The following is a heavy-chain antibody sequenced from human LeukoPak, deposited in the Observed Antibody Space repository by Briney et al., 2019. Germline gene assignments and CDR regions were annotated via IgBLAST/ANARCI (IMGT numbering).Heavy chain of an antibody. D-gene: IGHD3-3*01. Sequence: SETLSLTCTVPGASISISAYYWLWIRQPPGEGLECIGTVHYSGSTFYNPSLKSRVNISVDTSKNQFSLQLSSVTAADTAVYYCARLFFVIDTWGQGTLVTVSS. CDR2: VHYSGST. CDR3: ARLFFVIDT. CDR1: GASISISAYY. J-gene: IGHJ5*02. V-gene: IGHV4-39*01.